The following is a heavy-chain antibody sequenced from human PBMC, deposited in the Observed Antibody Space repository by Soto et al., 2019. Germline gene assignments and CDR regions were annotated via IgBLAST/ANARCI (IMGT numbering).Heavy chain of an antibody. J-gene: IGHJ6*03. CDR2: ISSNGGST. D-gene: IGHD3-10*01. CDR3: ARDYYGSGSYYIWSNYYYYYMDV. Sequence: GGSLRLSCAASGFTFSSYAMHWVRQAPGKGLEYVSAISSNGGSTYYANSVKGRFTISRDNSKNTLYLQMGSLRAEDMAVYYCARDYYGSGSYYIWSNYYYYYMDVWGKGTTVTVSS. CDR1: GFTFSSYA. V-gene: IGHV3-64*01.